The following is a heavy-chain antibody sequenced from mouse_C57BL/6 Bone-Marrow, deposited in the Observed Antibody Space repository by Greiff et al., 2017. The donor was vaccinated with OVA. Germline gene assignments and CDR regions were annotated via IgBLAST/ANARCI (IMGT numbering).Heavy chain of an antibody. J-gene: IGHJ4*01. V-gene: IGHV10-3*01. CDR2: IRSKSSNYAT. CDR1: GFTFNTYA. Sequence: EVQRVESGGGLVQPKGSLKLSCAASGFTFNTYAMHWVRQAPGKGLEWVARIRSKSSNYATYYADSGKDTFTISRDESQIILYLQMNNLKAEDTAMYYCVGGAMDYWGQGTSVTVSS. CDR3: VGGAMDY.